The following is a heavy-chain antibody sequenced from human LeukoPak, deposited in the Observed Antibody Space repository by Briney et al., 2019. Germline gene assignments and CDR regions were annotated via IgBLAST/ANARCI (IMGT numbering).Heavy chain of an antibody. CDR1: RFTISSGYN. Sequence: SGTLSLSCTVSRFTISSGYNWGCLRPPPGKGLEWIGISNHSGSTYYNPSLKGRVTISGDKAKNPFSLQLSFVTAPATAVYYCSRRLGVGLDYCGEGTLVTVSS. J-gene: IGHJ4*02. CDR3: SRRLGVGLDY. CDR2: SNHSGST. V-gene: IGHV4-38-2*02. D-gene: IGHD3-16*01.